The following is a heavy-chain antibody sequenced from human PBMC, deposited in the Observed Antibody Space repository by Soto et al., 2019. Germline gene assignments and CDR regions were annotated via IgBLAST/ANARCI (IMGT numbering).Heavy chain of an antibody. CDR2: IVVGSGNT. D-gene: IGHD2-15*01. Sequence: GASVKVSCKASGFTFTSSAMQWVRQARGQRLEWIGWIVVGSGNTNYAQKFQERVTITRDMSTSTAYMELSSLRSEDTAVYYCASIPRGGPSFGWFDHWGQGSLVTVS. CDR1: GFTFTSSA. CDR3: ASIPRGGPSFGWFDH. V-gene: IGHV1-58*02. J-gene: IGHJ5*02.